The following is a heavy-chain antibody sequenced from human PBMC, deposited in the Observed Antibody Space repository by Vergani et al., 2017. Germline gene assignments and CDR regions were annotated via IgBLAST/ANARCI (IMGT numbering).Heavy chain of an antibody. Sequence: QVQLVESGGGVVQPGTSLRLSCEASGFKFSQFGMHWVRQGPGKGLEWVAFISYDGSKTQYADSEKGRVTISRDNSKNTVGLEMSSLIVDDTATYYCARXVWDCSGISCFLRAGEFYYMDVWGQGTTVTVSS. CDR3: ARXVWDCSGISCFLRAGEFYYMDV. CDR1: GFKFSQFG. J-gene: IGHJ6*03. D-gene: IGHD3-16*01. V-gene: IGHV3-33*05. CDR2: ISYDGSKT.